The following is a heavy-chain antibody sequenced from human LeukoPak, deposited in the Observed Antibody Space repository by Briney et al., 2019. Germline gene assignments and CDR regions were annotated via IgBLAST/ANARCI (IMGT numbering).Heavy chain of an antibody. J-gene: IGHJ5*02. D-gene: IGHD3-10*01. CDR1: GYTFTSYD. Sequence: GASVKVSCKASGYTFTSYDINWVRQATGQGPEWMGWMNPNSGNTGYAQKFQGRVTMTRNTSISAAYMELSSLRSEDTAVYYCARVYFSMVRGVTDNWFDPWGQGTLVTVSS. CDR3: ARVYFSMVRGVTDNWFDP. CDR2: MNPNSGNT. V-gene: IGHV1-8*01.